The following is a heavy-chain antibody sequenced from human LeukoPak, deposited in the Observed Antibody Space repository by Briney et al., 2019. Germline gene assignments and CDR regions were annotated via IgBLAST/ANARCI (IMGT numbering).Heavy chain of an antibody. Sequence: SETLSLTCAVYGGSFSGYYWSWIRQPPGKGLEWIGEINHSGSTNYNPSLKSRVTISVDTSKNQFSLKLSSVTAADTAVYYCARAWGAAAGTNYYYYMDVWGKGTTVTVSS. CDR2: INHSGST. V-gene: IGHV4-34*01. D-gene: IGHD6-13*01. CDR1: GGSFSGYY. CDR3: ARAWGAAAGTNYYYYMDV. J-gene: IGHJ6*03.